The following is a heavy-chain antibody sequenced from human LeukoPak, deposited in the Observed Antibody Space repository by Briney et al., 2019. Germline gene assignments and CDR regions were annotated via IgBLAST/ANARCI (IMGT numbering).Heavy chain of an antibody. D-gene: IGHD6-13*01. CDR1: GFTFSSYW. Sequence: GGSLRLSCAASGFTFSSYWMSWARQAPGKGREWVANIKQDGSEKYYVDSVKGRFTISRDNAKNSLYLQMNSLRAEDTAVYYCARVTAYSSSWLGAFDIWGQGTMVTVSS. CDR2: IKQDGSEK. V-gene: IGHV3-7*01. J-gene: IGHJ3*02. CDR3: ARVTAYSSSWLGAFDI.